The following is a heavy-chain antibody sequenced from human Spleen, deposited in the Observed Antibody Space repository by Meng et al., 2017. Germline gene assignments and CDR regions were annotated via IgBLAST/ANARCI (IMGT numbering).Heavy chain of an antibody. CDR2: IRSKENNYAT. Sequence: VQLVESGGGVVQPGRSLRLSCAASGFTFSSYAMHWVRQAPGKGLEWVGHIRSKENNYATEYVESVKGRFTIFRDDSKNTAYLQMNSLKTEDTAVYYCTQVGRWGQGTLVTVSS. CDR3: TQVGR. D-gene: IGHD1-26*01. J-gene: IGHJ4*02. V-gene: IGHV3-73*01. CDR1: GFTFSSYA.